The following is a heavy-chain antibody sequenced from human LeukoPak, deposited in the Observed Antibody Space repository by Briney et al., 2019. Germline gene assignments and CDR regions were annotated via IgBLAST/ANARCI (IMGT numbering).Heavy chain of an antibody. V-gene: IGHV4-31*03. CDR1: GGSISSGGYY. Sequence: PQTLSLTCTVSGGSISSGGYYWSWIRQHPGKGLEWIGYIYYSGSTYYNPSLKSRVTISVDTSKNQFSLKLSSVTAADTAVYYCAREHLRDCSSTSCYTYDQYYFDYWGQGTLVTVSS. D-gene: IGHD2-2*02. CDR3: AREHLRDCSSTSCYTYDQYYFDY. CDR2: IYYSGST. J-gene: IGHJ4*02.